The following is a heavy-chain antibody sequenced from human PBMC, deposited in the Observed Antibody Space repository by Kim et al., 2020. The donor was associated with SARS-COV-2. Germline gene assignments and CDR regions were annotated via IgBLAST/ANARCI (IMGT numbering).Heavy chain of an antibody. V-gene: IGHV4-39*07. J-gene: IGHJ4*02. Sequence: SETLSLTCTVSGGSISSSSYYWGWIRQPPGKGLEWIGSIYYSGSTYYNPSLKSRVTISVDTSKNQFSLKLSSVPAADTAVYYCARSGGGRWLQPNVDYWGQGTLVTVSS. CDR2: IYYSGST. D-gene: IGHD5-12*01. CDR1: GGSISSSSYY. CDR3: ARSGGGRWLQPNVDY.